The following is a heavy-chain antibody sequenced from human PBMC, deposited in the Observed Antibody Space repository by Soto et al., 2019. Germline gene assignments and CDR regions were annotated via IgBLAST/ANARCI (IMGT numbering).Heavy chain of an antibody. Sequence: SETLSLTCAVYGGSFSGYYWSWIRQPPGKGLEWIGEINHSRSTNYNPSIKSRVTISVDTSKNQFSLKMSSVTAADTAVFYCARILVAMTTVTNGGHYWGQGTLVTVSS. CDR2: INHSRST. CDR1: GGSFSGYY. V-gene: IGHV4-34*01. CDR3: ARILVAMTTVTNGGHY. D-gene: IGHD4-17*01. J-gene: IGHJ4*02.